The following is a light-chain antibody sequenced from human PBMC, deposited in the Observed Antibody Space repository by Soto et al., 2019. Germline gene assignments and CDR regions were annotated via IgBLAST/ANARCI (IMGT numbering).Light chain of an antibody. V-gene: IGLV2-14*01. Sequence: QSVLTQPASVSWSPGQSITISCTGTSSDVGGYNYVSWYQQHPGKAPKLMISEVSNRPSGVSNRFSGSKSGNTASLTISGLQAEDEADYYCSSYTSSSTLYVFGTGTKVTVL. CDR3: SSYTSSSTLYV. CDR2: EVS. CDR1: SSDVGGYNY. J-gene: IGLJ1*01.